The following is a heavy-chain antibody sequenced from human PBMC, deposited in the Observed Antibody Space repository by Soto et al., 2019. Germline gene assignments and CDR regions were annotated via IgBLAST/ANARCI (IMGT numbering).Heavy chain of an antibody. CDR1: GFTFSSYG. D-gene: IGHD4-17*01. J-gene: IGHJ6*02. V-gene: IGHV3-30*18. CDR2: ISYDGSNK. CDR3: AKVREDSYGMDV. Sequence: QVQLVESGGGVVQPGRSLRLSCAXXGFTFSSYGMHWVRQAPGKGLEWVAVISYDGSNKYYADSVKGRFTISRDNSKNTLYLQMNSLRAEDTAVYYCAKVREDSYGMDVWGQGTTVTVSS.